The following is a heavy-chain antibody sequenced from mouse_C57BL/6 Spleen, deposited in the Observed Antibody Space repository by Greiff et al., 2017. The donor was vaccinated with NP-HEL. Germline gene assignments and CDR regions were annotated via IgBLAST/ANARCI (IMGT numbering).Heavy chain of an antibody. Sequence: QVQLQQPGTELVKPGASVKLSCKASGYTFTSYWMHWVKQRPGQGLECIGNINPSNGGTNYNEKFKSKATLTVDKSSSTAYMQLSSLTSEDSAVYYCAREDGYYEAWFAYWDQGTLVTVSA. D-gene: IGHD2-3*01. CDR3: AREDGYYEAWFAY. CDR1: GYTFTSYW. J-gene: IGHJ3*01. V-gene: IGHV1-53*01. CDR2: INPSNGGT.